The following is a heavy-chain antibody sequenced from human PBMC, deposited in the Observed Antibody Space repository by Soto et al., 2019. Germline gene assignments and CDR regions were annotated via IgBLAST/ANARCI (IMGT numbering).Heavy chain of an antibody. CDR3: AHRLKAAKLYCYCGMDV. V-gene: IGHV2-5*02. Sequence: QITLKESGPTLLKPTQTLTLTCTFSGFSLNTSGVGVGWIRQPPGKALEWLALIYWDDDTRYSPSLRSRLTITKDTSKHHVVLTMTNMDRVDTATYYCAHRLKAAKLYCYCGMDVWGQGTTVTVSS. CDR2: IYWDDDT. CDR1: GFSLNTSGVG. D-gene: IGHD2-15*01. J-gene: IGHJ6*02.